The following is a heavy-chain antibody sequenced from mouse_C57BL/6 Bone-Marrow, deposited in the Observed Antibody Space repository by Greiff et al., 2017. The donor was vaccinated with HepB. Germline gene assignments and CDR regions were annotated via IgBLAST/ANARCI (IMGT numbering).Heavy chain of an antibody. CDR3: ARADYDYGWFAY. V-gene: IGHV1-81*01. J-gene: IGHJ3*01. CDR2: IYPRSGNT. D-gene: IGHD2-4*01. CDR1: GYTFTSYG. Sequence: VQLQQSGAELARPGASVKLSCKASGYTFTSYGISWVKQRTGQGLEWIGEIYPRSGNTYYNEKFKGKATLTADKSSSTAYIELRRLTSEDSAVYFCARADYDYGWFAYWGQGTLVTVSA.